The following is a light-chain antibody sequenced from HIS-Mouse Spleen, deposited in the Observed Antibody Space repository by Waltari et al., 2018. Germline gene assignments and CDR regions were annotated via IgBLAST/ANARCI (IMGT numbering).Light chain of an antibody. CDR2: DDS. V-gene: IGLV3-21*03. CDR1: NIGSHS. CDR3: QVWDSSSDHWV. J-gene: IGLJ3*02. Sequence: SYVLTQPPSVSVAPGKTARITCWGNNIGSHSVPWYQQKPGQAPGLVVYDDSDRPSGIPERFSGSNSGNTATLTISRVEAGDEADYYCQVWDSSSDHWVFGGGTKLTVL.